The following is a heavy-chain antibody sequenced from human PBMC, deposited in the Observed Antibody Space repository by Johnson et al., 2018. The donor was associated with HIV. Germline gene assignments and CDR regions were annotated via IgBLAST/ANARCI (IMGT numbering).Heavy chain of an antibody. J-gene: IGHJ3*02. CDR3: AISTYYNFWSGYYTADAFDI. V-gene: IGHV3-7*01. CDR1: GFTFSSYW. Sequence: VQLVESGGGLVQPGGSLRLSCAASGFTFSSYWMSWVRQAPGKGLEWVANIKQDGSEKYYVESVKGRFTISRDNAKNSLYLQMNSLRAEDTAVYYCAISTYYNFWSGYYTADAFDIWGQGTMVTVSS. CDR2: IKQDGSEK. D-gene: IGHD3-3*01.